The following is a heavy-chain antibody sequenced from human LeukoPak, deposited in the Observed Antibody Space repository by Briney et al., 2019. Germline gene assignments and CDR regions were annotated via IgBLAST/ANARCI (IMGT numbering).Heavy chain of an antibody. D-gene: IGHD2-2*01. Sequence: GGSLRLSCAASGFTFSNAWMSWVRQAPGKGLEWVSVIGGSGGDTYYADSVKGRFTISRDNSKNRLYLRMNSLRAEDTALYYCAKDFVVVPGLVNYFDSWGQGTLVTVSS. CDR2: IGGSGGDT. J-gene: IGHJ4*02. CDR3: AKDFVVVPGLVNYFDS. V-gene: IGHV3-23*01. CDR1: GFTFSNAW.